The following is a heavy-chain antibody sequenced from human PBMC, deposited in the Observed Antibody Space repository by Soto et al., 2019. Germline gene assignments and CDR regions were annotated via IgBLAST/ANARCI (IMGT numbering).Heavy chain of an antibody. J-gene: IGHJ6*02. D-gene: IGHD6-6*01. CDR3: ARHGGDIAARLGYYYYGMDV. CDR1: GYNFASYW. V-gene: IGHV5-51*01. CDR2: IYPSDSDT. Sequence: GESLRSYCTCSGYNFASYWIAWVRQMPGKGLELMGIIYPSDSDTRYRPSFQGQVTISADKSISSAYLQWSSLRASDTAMYYCARHGGDIAARLGYYYYGMDVWGQGTTVPVSS.